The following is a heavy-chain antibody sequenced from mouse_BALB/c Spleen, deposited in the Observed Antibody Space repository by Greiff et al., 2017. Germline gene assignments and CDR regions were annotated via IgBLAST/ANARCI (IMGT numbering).Heavy chain of an antibody. CDR1: GFTFSSYT. Sequence: DVMLVESGGGLVKPGGSLKLSCAASGFTFSSYTMSWVRQTPEKRLEWVATISSGGGNTYYPDSVKGRFTISRDNAKNNLYLQMSSLRSEDTALYYCASLYDGYVDYWGQGTSVTVSS. V-gene: IGHV5-9*03. CDR2: ISSGGGNT. J-gene: IGHJ4*01. CDR3: ASLYDGYVDY. D-gene: IGHD2-3*01.